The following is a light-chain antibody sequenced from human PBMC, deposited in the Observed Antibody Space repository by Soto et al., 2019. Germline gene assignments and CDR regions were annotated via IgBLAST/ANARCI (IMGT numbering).Light chain of an antibody. CDR1: QSISSW. V-gene: IGKV1-5*01. Sequence: DIQMSQSARTLAAYGGSGVTSTRRASQSISSWLAWYQQKPGKAPKLLIYDASALPRGVPSRFSGSGSGTKFSLTIASLQPEDFATYYCQQYYTYSTFGQGTRLENK. CDR2: DAS. J-gene: IGKJ5*01. CDR3: QQYYTYST.